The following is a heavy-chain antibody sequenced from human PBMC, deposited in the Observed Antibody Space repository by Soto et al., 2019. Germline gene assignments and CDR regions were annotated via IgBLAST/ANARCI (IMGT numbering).Heavy chain of an antibody. CDR3: ARDGGHTLDY. CDR1: GFTFSSYT. CDR2: ISSTSSYI. Sequence: EVQLVESGGGMVKPGGSLRLSCAASGFTFSSYTMNWVRQAPGKGLEWVSSISSTSSYIYYADSVKGRFTISRDNAKNSLSLQMNSLRAEETAVYYCARDGGHTLDYWGQGTLVLVSS. V-gene: IGHV3-21*01. D-gene: IGHD3-16*01. J-gene: IGHJ4*02.